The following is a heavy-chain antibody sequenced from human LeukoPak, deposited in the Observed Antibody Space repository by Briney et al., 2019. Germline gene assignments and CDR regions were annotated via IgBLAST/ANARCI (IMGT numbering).Heavy chain of an antibody. V-gene: IGHV3-23*01. Sequence: PGGSLRLSCAASGFTFSTYAMSWVRQAPGKGLEWVSDINTSGDNTYYADSVKGRLTVSRDNSKNTVYPQMNSLRPEDTAVYYCARARSGSYAYFDYWGQGTLVTVSS. CDR2: INTSGDNT. CDR1: GFTFSTYA. D-gene: IGHD1-26*01. CDR3: ARARSGSYAYFDY. J-gene: IGHJ4*02.